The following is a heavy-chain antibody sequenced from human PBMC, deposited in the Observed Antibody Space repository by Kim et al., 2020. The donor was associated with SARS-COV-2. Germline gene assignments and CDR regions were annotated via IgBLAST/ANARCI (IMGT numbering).Heavy chain of an antibody. V-gene: IGHV1-3*01. J-gene: IGHJ1*01. CDR1: GHIFTRDS. CDR2: IDCGNGNT. Sequence: ASVKVSCKTSGHIFTRDSIHWVRQAPGQGLEWMGGIDCGNGNTIYSQKFQGRVTFTTDTSASTAYMELSFLRSEDSAVYYCLGGFLFDYWGQGALVTVSS. D-gene: IGHD3-16*01. CDR3: LGGFLFDY.